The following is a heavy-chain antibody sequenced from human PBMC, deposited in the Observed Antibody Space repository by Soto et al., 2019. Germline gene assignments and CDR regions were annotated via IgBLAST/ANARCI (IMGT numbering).Heavy chain of an antibody. J-gene: IGHJ6*02. CDR1: GFTFSDYY. Sequence: GSLRLSCAASGFTFSDYYMSWIRQAPGKGLEWVSYISSSSSYTNYADSVKGRFTISRDNAKNSLYLQMNSLRAEDTAVYYCARGDSSSFLYYYYGMDVWGQGTTVTVSS. V-gene: IGHV3-11*06. CDR3: ARGDSSSFLYYYYGMDV. D-gene: IGHD6-13*01. CDR2: ISSSSSYT.